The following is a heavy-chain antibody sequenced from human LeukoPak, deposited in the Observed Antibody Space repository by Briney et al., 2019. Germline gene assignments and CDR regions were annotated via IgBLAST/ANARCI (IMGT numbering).Heavy chain of an antibody. Sequence: ASVKVSCKASGGTFSSYAISWVRQAPGQGLEWMGGIIPIFGTANYAQKFQGRVTITADKSTSTAYMELSSLRSEDTAVYYCASNTKRVGRDYYYMDVWGKGTTVTVSS. CDR2: IIPIFGTA. CDR1: GGTFSSYA. V-gene: IGHV1-69*06. D-gene: IGHD1-1*01. J-gene: IGHJ6*03. CDR3: ASNTKRVGRDYYYMDV.